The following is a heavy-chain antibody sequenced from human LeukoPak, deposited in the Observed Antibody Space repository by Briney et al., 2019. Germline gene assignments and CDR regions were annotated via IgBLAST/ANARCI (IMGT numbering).Heavy chain of an antibody. CDR2: ISGSGGST. V-gene: IGHV3-23*01. CDR1: GFTFSSYG. J-gene: IGHJ4*02. CDR3: ARETGFLEWLLYNRYDY. Sequence: PGRSLRLSCAASGFTFSSYGMSWVRQAPGKGLEWVSAISGSGGSTYYADSVKGRFTISRDNSKNTLYLQMNSLRAEDTAVYYCARETGFLEWLLYNRYDYWGQGTLVTVSS. D-gene: IGHD3-3*01.